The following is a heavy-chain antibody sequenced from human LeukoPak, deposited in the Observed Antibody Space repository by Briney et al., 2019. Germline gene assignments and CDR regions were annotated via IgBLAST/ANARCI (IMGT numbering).Heavy chain of an antibody. V-gene: IGHV3-11*01. CDR2: ISSSGSTI. J-gene: IGHJ6*02. CDR3: AREDGLRFLDYGMDV. Sequence: PGGSLRLSCAASGFTFSDYYMSWIRPAPGKGVEGVSYISSSGSTIYYADSVKGRFTISRDNAKNSLYLQMNSLRAEDTAVYYCAREDGLRFLDYGMDVWGQGTTVTVSS. CDR1: GFTFSDYY. D-gene: IGHD3-3*01.